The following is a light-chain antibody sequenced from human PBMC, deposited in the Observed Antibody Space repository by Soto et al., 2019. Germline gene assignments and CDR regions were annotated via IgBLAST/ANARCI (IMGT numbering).Light chain of an antibody. CDR2: GAS. Sequence: EIVMTQSPATLSVSPGERATLSCRASQSVSSNLAWFQQKPGQGPRLLIYGASTRATGIPARFSGSGSETDFTLTVSSLRSEDSAVYYCQQYNYWPITFGQGTLLEI. V-gene: IGKV3-15*01. CDR3: QQYNYWPIT. CDR1: QSVSSN. J-gene: IGKJ5*01.